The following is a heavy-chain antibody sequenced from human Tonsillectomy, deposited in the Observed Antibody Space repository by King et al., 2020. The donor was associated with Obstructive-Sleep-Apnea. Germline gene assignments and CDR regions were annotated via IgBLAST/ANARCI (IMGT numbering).Heavy chain of an antibody. D-gene: IGHD1-26*01. Sequence: VQLVESGGGLVKPGGSLRLSWAAFGFTFSTDNMNWVRQAPGKGLEWVSSISGSSGYIYYADSMRGRFTISRDNAKNSLYLQMNSLRADDTAVYYCVRGGGRYQRTDRLDYWGQGTLVTVSS. CDR1: GFTFSTDN. CDR2: ISGSSGYI. V-gene: IGHV3-21*04. J-gene: IGHJ4*02. CDR3: VRGGGRYQRTDRLDY.